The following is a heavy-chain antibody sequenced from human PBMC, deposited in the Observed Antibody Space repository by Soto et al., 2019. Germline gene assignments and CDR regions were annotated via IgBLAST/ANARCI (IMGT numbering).Heavy chain of an antibody. J-gene: IGHJ4*02. D-gene: IGHD4-17*01. Sequence: DVQLVESGGVVVQPGGSLRLSCAASGFTFDDYTMHWVRQAPGKGLEWVSLIFRDGSNTHYADSVKGRFTISRDNRKNSLYLQMDRLRTEDTALYYCAKDMAYGGNSGPFDYWGQGTLVTVSS. CDR2: IFRDGSNT. CDR1: GFTFDDYT. CDR3: AKDMAYGGNSGPFDY. V-gene: IGHV3-43*01.